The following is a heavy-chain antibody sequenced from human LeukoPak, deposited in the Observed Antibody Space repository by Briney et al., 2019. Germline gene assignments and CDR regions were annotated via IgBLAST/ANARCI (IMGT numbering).Heavy chain of an antibody. J-gene: IGHJ4*02. Sequence: SETLSLTCIVSGGSINNHYWTWIRQTPGKGLEWIGDIHYTGTTKYNPSLKSRVTISIDTSKNQFSLELSSVTATDTAVYYCASHIRDGYKSHYDYWGQGTLVTVSS. CDR2: IHYTGTT. CDR1: GGSINNHY. D-gene: IGHD5-24*01. V-gene: IGHV4-59*08. CDR3: ASHIRDGYKSHYDY.